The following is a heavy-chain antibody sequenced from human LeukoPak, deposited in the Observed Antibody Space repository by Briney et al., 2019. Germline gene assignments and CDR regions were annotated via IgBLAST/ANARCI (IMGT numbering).Heavy chain of an antibody. CDR3: AKEVGSSCYNPIDY. V-gene: IGHV3-48*01. J-gene: IGHJ4*02. D-gene: IGHD2-15*01. CDR1: GFTFSSYS. CDR2: ISSSSSTI. Sequence: PGGSLRLSCAASGFTFSSYSMNWVRQAPGKGLEWVSYISSSSSTIYYADSVKGRFTISRDNAKNSLYLQMNSLRADDTAVYYCAKEVGSSCYNPIDYWGQGTLVTVSS.